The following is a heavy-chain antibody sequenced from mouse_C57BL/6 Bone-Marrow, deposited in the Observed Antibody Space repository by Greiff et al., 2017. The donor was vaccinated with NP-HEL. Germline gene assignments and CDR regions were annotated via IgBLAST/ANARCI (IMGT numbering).Heavy chain of an antibody. V-gene: IGHV1-50*01. CDR2: IDPSDSYT. J-gene: IGHJ1*03. CDR3: ARTPYGGSWGYYDV. CDR1: GYTFTSYW. D-gene: IGHD1-1*01. Sequence: QVQLQQPGAELVKPGASVKLSCKASGYTFTSYWMQWVKQRPGQGLEWIGEIDPSDSYTTYNQKFKGKATLTVDTSSSTAYMQLSSLTSEDSAVYYCARTPYGGSWGYYDVWGTGTTVTVSS.